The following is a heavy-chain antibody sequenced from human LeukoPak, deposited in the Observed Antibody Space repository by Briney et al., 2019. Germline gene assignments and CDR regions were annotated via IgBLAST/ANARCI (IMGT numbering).Heavy chain of an antibody. D-gene: IGHD2-2*01. CDR3: ARERQTPTYYCSRTSCPPWFDP. CDR2: INSSCSTI. CDR1: GFTFRDYY. J-gene: IGHJ5*02. Sequence: PGGSLTLSCAASGFTFRDYYMSWIRQAPGKGLEWVSYINSSCSTIYYADSVKGRFTISRDNAKTSLYLQMNSLRAEGTAVYYCARERQTPTYYCSRTSCPPWFDPWGQGTLVTVSS. V-gene: IGHV3-11*01.